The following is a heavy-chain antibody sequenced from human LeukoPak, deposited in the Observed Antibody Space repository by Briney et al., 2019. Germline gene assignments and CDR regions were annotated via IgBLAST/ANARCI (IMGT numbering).Heavy chain of an antibody. CDR2: ISGSGRNT. V-gene: IGHV3-23*01. J-gene: IGHJ4*02. D-gene: IGHD3-10*01. Sequence: DPGGSQRLSCVVSGFTFSTYAVSWVRQAPGKGLEWVAFISGSGRNTYYADSVKGRFTISRDNFRNTLSLQMNSLRPDDTAIYYCAKDEGVVLSTSFDFGHWGQGTLVAVSS. CDR1: GFTFSTYA. CDR3: AKDEGVVLSTSFDFGH.